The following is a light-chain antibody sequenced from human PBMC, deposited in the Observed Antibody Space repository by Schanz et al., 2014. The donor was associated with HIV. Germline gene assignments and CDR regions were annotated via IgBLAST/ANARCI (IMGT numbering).Light chain of an antibody. CDR2: ATS. CDR3: QQYGSS. J-gene: IGKJ3*01. CDR1: QSVSSN. V-gene: IGKV3-20*01. Sequence: EIVMTQSPATLSVSPGERATLSCRASQSVSSNLAWYQQKRDQPPRLVIYATSTRAAGIPDRFSGTGSGTDFTLTISRLEPEDFAVYYCQQYGSSFGPGTKVEIK.